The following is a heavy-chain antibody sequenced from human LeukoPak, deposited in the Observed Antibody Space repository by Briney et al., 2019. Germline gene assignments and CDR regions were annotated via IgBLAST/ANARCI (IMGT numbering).Heavy chain of an antibody. CDR3: ARKPDY. Sequence: GGSLRLSCAASGFTVSNNYMAWVRQAPGKGLEWVSLIYSGGSTYYADSVKGRFTISRDNTKNTLYLQMNSLRAEDTAIYYCARKPDYWGQGTLVTVSS. V-gene: IGHV3-53*01. CDR1: GFTVSNNY. J-gene: IGHJ4*02. CDR2: IYSGGST.